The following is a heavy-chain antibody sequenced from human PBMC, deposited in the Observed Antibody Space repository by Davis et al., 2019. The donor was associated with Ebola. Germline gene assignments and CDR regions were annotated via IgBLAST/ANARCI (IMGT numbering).Heavy chain of an antibody. CDR2: ISYDGSNK. J-gene: IGHJ6*02. CDR3: ARDLYYVLGYGMDV. Sequence: GGSLRLSCVASGFTFKTYGMNWVRQAPGKGLEWVAVISYDGSNKYYADSVKGRFTISRDNSKNTLYLQMNSLRAEETAVYYCARDLYYVLGYGMDVWGQGTTVTVSS. D-gene: IGHD3-16*01. CDR1: GFTFKTYG. V-gene: IGHV3-30*03.